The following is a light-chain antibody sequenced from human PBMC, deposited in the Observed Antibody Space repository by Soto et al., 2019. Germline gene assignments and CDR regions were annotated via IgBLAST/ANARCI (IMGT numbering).Light chain of an antibody. CDR1: SANIAKNY. CDR2: DNN. J-gene: IGLJ3*02. Sequence: QSVLTQPPSVSAAPGQKVVISCSGSSANIAKNYVSWYQHLPGTAPRLLIYDNNKRPSWIPDRFSGSKSGTSATLDITGLQTGDEADYYCCSGADSIAWVFGGGTKLTVL. V-gene: IGLV1-51*01. CDR3: CSGADSIAWV.